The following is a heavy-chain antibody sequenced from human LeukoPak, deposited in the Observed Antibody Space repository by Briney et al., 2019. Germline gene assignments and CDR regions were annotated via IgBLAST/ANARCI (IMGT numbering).Heavy chain of an antibody. CDR2: ITSRGEST. D-gene: IGHD3-22*01. J-gene: IGHJ4*02. CDR3: ARDRPNYYGSDGHYYRRDGDY. Sequence: GGSLRLSCAASGFTFSIYAMRWVRQAPGKGLQWVSSITSRGESTWYVDSVKGRFTITRDNSENTLYLQMHSLRAEDTAVYYCARDRPNYYGSDGHYYRRDGDYWGRGTLVSVSS. CDR1: GFTFSIYA. V-gene: IGHV3-23*01.